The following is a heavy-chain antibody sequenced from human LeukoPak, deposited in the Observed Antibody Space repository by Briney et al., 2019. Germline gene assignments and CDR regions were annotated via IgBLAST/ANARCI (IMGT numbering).Heavy chain of an antibody. CDR2: IYSSGTT. D-gene: IGHD1-1*01. V-gene: IGHV4-59*12. J-gene: IGHJ4*02. CDR3: ARRISSWNVYIDK. CDR1: GGSLSGYY. Sequence: SETLSLTCSVSGGSLSGYYWRWIRQTPGKGLEWIGYIYSSGTTNYNRALQSRVTISLDTAKNQFSLSVTSVTAADTAMYFCARRISSWNVYIDKWGQGIQVTVSS.